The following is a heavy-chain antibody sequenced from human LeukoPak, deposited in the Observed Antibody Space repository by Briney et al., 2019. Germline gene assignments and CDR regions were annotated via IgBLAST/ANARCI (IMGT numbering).Heavy chain of an antibody. CDR2: IGTAGDT. J-gene: IGHJ4*02. Sequence: GGSLRLSCAASGFTFSSYDMHWVRQATGKGLEWVSAIGTAGDTYYPGSVKGRFTISRENAKNSLYLQMNSLRAEDTAVYYCAKTGNGGGYSYGCDYWGQGTLVTVSS. D-gene: IGHD5-18*01. CDR3: AKTGNGGGYSYGCDY. CDR1: GFTFSSYD. V-gene: IGHV3-13*01.